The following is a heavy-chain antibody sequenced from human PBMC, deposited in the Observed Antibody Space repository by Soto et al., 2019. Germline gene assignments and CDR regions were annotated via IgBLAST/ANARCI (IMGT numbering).Heavy chain of an antibody. Sequence: SETLSLTCTVSGDSISSGGSYWTWIRQHPGKGLEWIGYTYYIGSPYYNPSPQSRVTISVDTSKNQVSLKLSSVTAADTAAYYCARAGGTVAAINFYGLDVWGQGTTVTVSS. CDR3: ARAGGTVAAINFYGLDV. CDR2: TYYIGSP. D-gene: IGHD1-26*01. J-gene: IGHJ6*02. V-gene: IGHV4-31*03. CDR1: GDSISSGGSY.